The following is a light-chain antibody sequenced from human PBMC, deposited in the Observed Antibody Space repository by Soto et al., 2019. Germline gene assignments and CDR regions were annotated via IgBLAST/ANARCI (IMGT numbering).Light chain of an antibody. Sequence: QSVLTQPASVSRSPGQSITISCTGTSSDFGGYNYVSWYQQHPGKASKLMIYEVSNRPSGDSDRFSGSKSGNTASLTISGLQAEDEADYYCSSYTSSSTPYVFGSGTKVTV. J-gene: IGLJ1*01. CDR2: EVS. CDR1: SSDFGGYNY. V-gene: IGLV2-14*03. CDR3: SSYTSSSTPYV.